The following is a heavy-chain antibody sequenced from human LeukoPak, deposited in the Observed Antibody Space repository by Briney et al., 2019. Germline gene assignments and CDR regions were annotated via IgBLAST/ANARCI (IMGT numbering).Heavy chain of an antibody. CDR2: TYYRSKWYN. J-gene: IGHJ4*02. CDR3: ERVERYYDSSGEGYYFDY. D-gene: IGHD3-22*01. V-gene: IGHV6-1*01. Sequence: SQTLSLTCAISGDSVSSNSAAWNWIRQSPSRGLEWLGRTYYRSKWYNDYAVSVKSRITINPDTSKNQFSLQLNSVTPEDTAVYYCERVERYYDSSGEGYYFDYWGQGTLVTVSS. CDR1: GDSVSSNSAA.